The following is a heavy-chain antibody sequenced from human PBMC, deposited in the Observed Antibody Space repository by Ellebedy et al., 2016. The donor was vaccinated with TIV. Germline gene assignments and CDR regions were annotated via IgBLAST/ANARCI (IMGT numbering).Heavy chain of an antibody. V-gene: IGHV3-74*01. CDR3: ARGVSGWDY. CDR1: GLTLSTNW. J-gene: IGHJ4*02. Sequence: GESLKISCAGSGLTLSTNWVHWVRQAPGKGLVWVSRINIHGSTTNYADSVKGRFTISRDNAKNVVYLQMDSLRADDTAVYYCARGVSGWDYWGQGALVTVSS. CDR2: INIHGSTT. D-gene: IGHD6-19*01.